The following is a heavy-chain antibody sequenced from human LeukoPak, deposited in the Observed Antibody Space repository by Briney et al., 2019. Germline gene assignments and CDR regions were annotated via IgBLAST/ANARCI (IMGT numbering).Heavy chain of an antibody. CDR3: ARDLGWSSSH. D-gene: IGHD6-6*01. J-gene: IGHJ4*02. CDR1: GYTFTGHY. CDR2: INPTGGT. Sequence: ASVKVSCKASGYTFTGHYMSWVRLAPGQGLEWMGWINPTGGTTYAQKFQDRVTMTRDTSINTAYMELSGLRSDDTAVYYCARDLGWSSSHWGQGTLATVSS. V-gene: IGHV1-2*02.